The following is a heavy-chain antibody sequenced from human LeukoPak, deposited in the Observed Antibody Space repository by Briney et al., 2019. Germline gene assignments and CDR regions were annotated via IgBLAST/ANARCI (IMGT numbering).Heavy chain of an antibody. CDR2: ISWNSGSI. CDR1: GFTFDDYA. D-gene: IGHD1-26*01. CDR3: AKGGELLAGWFDP. J-gene: IGHJ5*02. V-gene: IGHV3-9*01. Sequence: PGRSLRLSCAASGFTFDDYAMHWVRQAPGKGLEWVSGISWNSGSIGYADSVKGRFTIYRDNAKNSLYLQMNSLRAEDTALYYCAKGGELLAGWFDPWGQGTLVTVSS.